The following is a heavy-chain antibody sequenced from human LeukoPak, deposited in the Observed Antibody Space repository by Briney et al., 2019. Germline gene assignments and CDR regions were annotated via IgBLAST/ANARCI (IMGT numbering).Heavy chain of an antibody. CDR1: GFTFSSQW. CDR2: ISSGGSTT. V-gene: IGHV3-74*01. Sequence: PGGSLRLSCAASGFTFSSQWMHWVRQAPGKGLVWVSYISSGGSTTSYAESVKGRFTISRDNAKNTLYLQMNSLRAEDTAVYYCARPWGATTHFDYWGQGTLVTVSP. J-gene: IGHJ4*02. D-gene: IGHD5-24*01. CDR3: ARPWGATTHFDY.